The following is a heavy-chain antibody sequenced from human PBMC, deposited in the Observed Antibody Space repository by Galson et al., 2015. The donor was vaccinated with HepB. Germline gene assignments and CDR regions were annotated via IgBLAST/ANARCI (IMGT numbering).Heavy chain of an antibody. CDR2: VNPGFGHT. CDR1: GYTFTNYA. D-gene: IGHD3-10*01. CDR3: ARDPRRHYYGSGTYYSY. J-gene: IGHJ4*02. V-gene: IGHV1-3*01. Sequence: SVKVSCKASGYTFTNYAIQWVRQAPGQSLEWMGWVNPGFGHTKYSQKFQGRVTITRDTSASTVYMELSSLRSEDTAVYFCARDPRRHYYGSGTYYSYWGQGTLVTVSS.